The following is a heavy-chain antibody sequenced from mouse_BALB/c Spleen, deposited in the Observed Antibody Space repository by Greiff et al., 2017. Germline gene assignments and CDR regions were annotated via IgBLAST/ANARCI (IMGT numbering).Heavy chain of an antibody. J-gene: IGHJ3*01. CDR3: ARRGTMVTTPFAY. D-gene: IGHD2-1*01. CDR1: GFTFSSYA. Sequence: EVKLQESGGGLVKPGGSLKLSCAASGFTFSSYAMSWVRQTPEKRLEWVASISSGGSTYYPDSVKGRFTISRDNARNILYLQMSSLRSEDTAMYYCARRGTMVTTPFAYWGQGTLVTVSA. CDR2: ISSGGST. V-gene: IGHV5-6-5*01.